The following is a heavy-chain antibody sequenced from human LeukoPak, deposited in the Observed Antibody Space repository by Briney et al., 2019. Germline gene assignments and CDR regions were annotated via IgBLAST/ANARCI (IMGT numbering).Heavy chain of an antibody. Sequence: GGFLRLSCAASGFTFDDYAMHWVRQAPGKGLEWVSGISWNSGSIDYADSVKGRFTISRDNSKNTLYLQMNSLRAEDTAVYYCARILDSAWGELGYWGQGTLVTVSS. V-gene: IGHV3-9*01. J-gene: IGHJ4*02. CDR1: GFTFDDYA. CDR2: ISWNSGSI. CDR3: ARILDSAWGELGY. D-gene: IGHD6-19*01.